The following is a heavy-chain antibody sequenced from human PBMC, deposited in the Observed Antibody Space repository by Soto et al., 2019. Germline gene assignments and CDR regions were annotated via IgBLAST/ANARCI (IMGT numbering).Heavy chain of an antibody. Sequence: GGSLRPSCAASGFTFSTYSMSWVRQAPGKGLEWVSSLSSTGDIYYTDSGKGRFTISRDNAKSSLFLQMNSLRVEDTAVYYCARVPVVPAAIRYYYYGMDVSGQGTTVTV. D-gene: IGHD2-2*02. CDR1: GFTFSTYS. CDR2: LSSTGDI. V-gene: IGHV3-21*04. CDR3: ARVPVVPAAIRYYYYGMDV. J-gene: IGHJ6*02.